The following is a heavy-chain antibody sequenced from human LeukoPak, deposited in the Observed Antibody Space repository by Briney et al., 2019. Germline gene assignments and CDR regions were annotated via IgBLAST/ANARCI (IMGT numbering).Heavy chain of an antibody. CDR1: GFTFSNYE. J-gene: IGHJ4*02. D-gene: IGHD3-22*01. V-gene: IGHV3-48*03. CDR3: ARELYYYDSRGYYSNFDY. CDR2: IGSSSSST. Sequence: GGSLRLSCAASGFTFSNYEMNWVRQAPGEGLEGVSYIGSSSSSTYYADPVKGRFTISRDNAKNSLYLQMNSLRVEDTAVYYCARELYYYDSRGYYSNFDYWGQGTLVTVSS.